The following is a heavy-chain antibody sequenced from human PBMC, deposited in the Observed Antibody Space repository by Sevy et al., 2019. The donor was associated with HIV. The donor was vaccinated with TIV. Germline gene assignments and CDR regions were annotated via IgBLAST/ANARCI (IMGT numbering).Heavy chain of an antibody. CDR3: SRDLRLSGIYRSDY. CDR1: GFTFKNYA. D-gene: IGHD1-26*01. V-gene: IGHV3-23*01. CDR2: INNSGGTT. J-gene: IGHJ4*02. Sequence: GGSLRLSCAAPGFTFKNYAMVWVRRAPGKGLEWVSGINNSGGTTYYADSVKGRFTISRDNSKKSLSLQMNSLRAEDTAVYYCSRDLRLSGIYRSDYWGQGTLVTVSS.